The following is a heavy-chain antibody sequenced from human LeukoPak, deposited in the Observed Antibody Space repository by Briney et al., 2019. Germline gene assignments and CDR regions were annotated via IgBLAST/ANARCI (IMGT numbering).Heavy chain of an antibody. CDR1: GYTFTDFF. D-gene: IGHD3-10*01. Sequence: GASVKVSCKASGYTFTDFFIHWVRQAPGQGLEWMGWISPRNGDTKYAQSFQGRVTMTRDTSISTAYMELSRLRSDDTAVYYCARDRITMVRGVQGWFDPWGQGTLVTVSS. CDR3: ARDRITMVRGVQGWFDP. V-gene: IGHV1-2*02. J-gene: IGHJ5*02. CDR2: ISPRNGDT.